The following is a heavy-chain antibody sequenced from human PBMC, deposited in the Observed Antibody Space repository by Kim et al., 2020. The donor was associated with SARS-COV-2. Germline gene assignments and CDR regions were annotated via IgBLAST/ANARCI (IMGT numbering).Heavy chain of an antibody. J-gene: IGHJ5*02. D-gene: IGHD3-9*01. CDR3: AREARLKYYDILTGYYQLVHWFDP. CDR2: IYYSGST. V-gene: IGHV4-59*01. CDR1: GGSISSYY. Sequence: SETLSLTCTVSGGSISSYYWSWIRQPPGKGLEWIGYIYYSGSTNYNPSLKSRVTISVDTSKNQFSLKLSSVTAADTAVYYCAREARLKYYDILTGYYQLVHWFDPWGQGTLVTVSS.